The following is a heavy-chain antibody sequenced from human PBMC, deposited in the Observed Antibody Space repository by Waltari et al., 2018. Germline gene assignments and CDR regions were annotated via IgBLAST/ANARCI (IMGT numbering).Heavy chain of an antibody. CDR3: ARLEGGSYFRILDY. D-gene: IGHD1-26*01. Sequence: QVQLQESGPGLVKPSETLSLTCTVSGGSISSHYWSWIRQPPGKGLEWSGYIYYSGSTNYNPSLRSRVTISVDTSKNQFSLKLSSVTAADTAVYYCARLEGGSYFRILDYWGQGTLVTVSS. J-gene: IGHJ4*02. CDR1: GGSISSHY. CDR2: IYYSGST. V-gene: IGHV4-59*11.